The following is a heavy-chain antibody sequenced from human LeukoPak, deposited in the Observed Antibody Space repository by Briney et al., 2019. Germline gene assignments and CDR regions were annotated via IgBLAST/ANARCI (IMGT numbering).Heavy chain of an antibody. V-gene: IGHV3-30*02. D-gene: IGHD5-24*01. J-gene: IGHJ6*03. CDR1: GFTFSSYG. Sequence: QPGGSLRLSCAASGFTFSSYGMHWVRQAPGKGLEWVAFIRYDGSNKYHADSVKGRFTISRDNSKNTLYLQMNSLRAEDTAVYYCAKRDRYYYYMDVWGKGTTVTVSS. CDR3: AKRDRYYYYMDV. CDR2: IRYDGSNK.